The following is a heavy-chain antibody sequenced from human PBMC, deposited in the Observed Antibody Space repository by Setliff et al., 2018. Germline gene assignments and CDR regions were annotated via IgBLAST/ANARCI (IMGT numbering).Heavy chain of an antibody. CDR3: ARDSRGLVPAAIEGSYYYYGMDV. D-gene: IGHD2-2*02. CDR1: GYTFTSYG. V-gene: IGHV1-18*01. CDR2: ISAYNGNT. Sequence: ASVKVSCKASGYTFTSYGISWVRQAPGQGLEWMGWISAYNGNTNYAQKLQGRVTMTRDTSMSTVYMELSSLRFEDTAVYYCARDSRGLVPAAIEGSYYYYGMDVWGQGTTVTVSS. J-gene: IGHJ6*02.